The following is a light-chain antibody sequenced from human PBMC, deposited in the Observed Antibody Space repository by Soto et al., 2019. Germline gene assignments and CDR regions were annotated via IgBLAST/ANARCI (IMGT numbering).Light chain of an antibody. CDR3: QKFDGAPLT. CDR2: AAS. CDR1: QGFSNY. Sequence: DIQMTQSPSSLSASVGDRVTITCRASQGFSNYLAWYQQKPGKVPEPLIYAASTLQSGVPSRFSGSGSGTDFTLTISSLQPEDVATYYCQKFDGAPLTFGPGTKVDIK. V-gene: IGKV1-27*01. J-gene: IGKJ3*01.